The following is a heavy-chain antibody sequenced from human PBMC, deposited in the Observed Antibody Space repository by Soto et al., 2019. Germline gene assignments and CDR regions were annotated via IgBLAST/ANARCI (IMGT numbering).Heavy chain of an antibody. V-gene: IGHV3-48*01. CDR3: AITYGSGSYYNRGGRDY. CDR2: ISSSSSTI. J-gene: IGHJ4*02. D-gene: IGHD3-10*01. Sequence: PGGSLRLSCAASGFTFSSYSMNWVRQAPGKGLEWVSYISSSSSTIYYADSVKGRFTISRDNAKNSLYLQMNSLRAEDTAVYYCAITYGSGSYYNRGGRDYWGQGTLVTVSS. CDR1: GFTFSSYS.